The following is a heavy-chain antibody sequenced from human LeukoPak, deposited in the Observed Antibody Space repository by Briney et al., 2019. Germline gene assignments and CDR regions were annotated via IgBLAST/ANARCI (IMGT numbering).Heavy chain of an antibody. Sequence: SETLSLTCTVSGASISSYYWSWIRQPAGKGLEWIGRLYTSENTNYNPSLKSRVTMSVDTSKNQFSLRLSSVTAADTAVYYCARQGSSGWHNWFDPWGQGTLVTVSS. J-gene: IGHJ5*02. CDR1: GASISSYY. CDR2: LYTSENT. V-gene: IGHV4-4*07. D-gene: IGHD6-19*01. CDR3: ARQGSSGWHNWFDP.